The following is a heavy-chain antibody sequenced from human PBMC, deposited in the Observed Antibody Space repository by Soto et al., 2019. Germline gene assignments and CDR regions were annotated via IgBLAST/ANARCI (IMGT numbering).Heavy chain of an antibody. V-gene: IGHV1-18*01. Sequence: RASVKVSCKASGYTFTSFGISWVRRAPGQGLEWMGWISTYNGNTTYAQKLQGRVTMTTDTSTSTAYMELRSLRSDDTAVYYCASSYSGGFDYWGQGTLVTVSS. CDR2: ISTYNGNT. CDR3: ASSYSGGFDY. J-gene: IGHJ4*02. CDR1: GYTFTSFG. D-gene: IGHD2-21*01.